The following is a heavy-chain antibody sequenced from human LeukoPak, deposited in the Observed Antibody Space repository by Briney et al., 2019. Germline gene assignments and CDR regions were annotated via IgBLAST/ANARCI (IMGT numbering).Heavy chain of an antibody. Sequence: PGGSLRLSCAASGFTFSSYSMNWVRQAPGKGLEWVSYISTSGNTIYYADSVKGRFTISRDSAKNSLYLQMNSLRAEDTAVYYCARIPVPVFYYGTDVWGQGTTVTVSS. CDR3: ARIPVPVFYYGTDV. J-gene: IGHJ6*02. V-gene: IGHV3-48*01. CDR2: ISTSGNTI. D-gene: IGHD2-21*01. CDR1: GFTFSSYS.